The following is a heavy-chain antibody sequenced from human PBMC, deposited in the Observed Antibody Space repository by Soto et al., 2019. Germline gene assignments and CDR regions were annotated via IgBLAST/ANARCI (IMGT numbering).Heavy chain of an antibody. D-gene: IGHD2-2*01. J-gene: IGHJ4*02. Sequence: QVQLVQSGAEVKKPGAPVKVSCKASGYTFTSYGISWVRQAPGQGLEWMGWISAYNGNTNYAQKLQGRVTMTTDTSTSTAYMELRSLRSDDTAVYYCARVPLSIVVVPAANYFDYWSQGTLVTVSS. CDR1: GYTFTSYG. V-gene: IGHV1-18*01. CDR3: ARVPLSIVVVPAANYFDY. CDR2: ISAYNGNT.